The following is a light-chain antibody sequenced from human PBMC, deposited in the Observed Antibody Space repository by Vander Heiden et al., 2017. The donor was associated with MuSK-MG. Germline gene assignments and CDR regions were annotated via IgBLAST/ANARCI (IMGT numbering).Light chain of an antibody. CDR3: QQSDSSPHT. Sequence: DIQMTQSPSSLSASVGDRVTITCRARQRISTYLNWYQQKPGKAPKLLIYAAPTLQSGVPSSFSGSGSGTDFTLTIISLQPEDFATYYCQQSDSSPHTFGQGTKVEIK. CDR1: QRISTY. CDR2: AAP. J-gene: IGKJ1*01. V-gene: IGKV1-39*01.